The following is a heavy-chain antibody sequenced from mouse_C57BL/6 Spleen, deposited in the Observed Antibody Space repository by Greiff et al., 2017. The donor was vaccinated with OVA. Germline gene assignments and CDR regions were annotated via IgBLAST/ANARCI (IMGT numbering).Heavy chain of an antibody. CDR2: ISSGSSTI. Sequence: EVQLVESGGGLVKPGGSLKLSCAASGFTFSDYGMHWVRQAPEKGLEWVAYISSGSSTIYYADTVKGRFTISRDNAKNTLFLQMTSLMSEDTAMYYCARIYYYGSSYFDVWGTGTTVTVSS. CDR3: ARIYYYGSSYFDV. J-gene: IGHJ1*03. D-gene: IGHD1-1*01. CDR1: GFTFSDYG. V-gene: IGHV5-17*01.